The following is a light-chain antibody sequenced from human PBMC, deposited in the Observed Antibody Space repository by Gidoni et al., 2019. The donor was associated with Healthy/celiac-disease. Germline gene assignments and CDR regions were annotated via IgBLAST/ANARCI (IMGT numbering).Light chain of an antibody. CDR2: AAS. CDR1: QSISSY. Sequence: IHMTQSPSSLSASVGDRVTITCRASQSISSYLNWYQQKPGKAPKLLIYAASSLQSGVPSRFSGSGSETDFTLTSSSLQPEDFATYYCQQSYSTPFTFGPGTKVDSK. J-gene: IGKJ3*01. V-gene: IGKV1-39*01. CDR3: QQSYSTPFT.